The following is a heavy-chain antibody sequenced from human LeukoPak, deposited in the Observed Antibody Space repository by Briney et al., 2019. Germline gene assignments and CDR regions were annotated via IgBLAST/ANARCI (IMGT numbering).Heavy chain of an antibody. CDR3: ARDPPYYYGSGSYPFDY. D-gene: IGHD3-10*01. CDR2: INPSGGST. V-gene: IGHV1-46*01. J-gene: IGHJ4*02. Sequence: GASVKVSCKASRYTFTGYYMHWVRQAPGQGLEWMGIINPSGGSTSYAQKFQGRVTMTRDTSTSTVYMELSSLRSEDTAVYYCARDPPYYYGSGSYPFDYWGQGTLVTVSS. CDR1: RYTFTGYY.